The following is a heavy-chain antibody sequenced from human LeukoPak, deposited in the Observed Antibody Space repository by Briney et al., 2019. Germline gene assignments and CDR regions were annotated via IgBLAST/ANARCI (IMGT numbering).Heavy chain of an antibody. J-gene: IGHJ4*02. CDR2: INHSGST. D-gene: IGHD5-18*01. Sequence: PSETLSLTCAVYGGSFSGYYWSWIRQPPGKGLEWIGEINHSGSTNYNPSLKRRVTISVDTSKNQFSLKLSSVTAADTAVCYCARARIQLWPVCFDYWGQGTLVTVSS. V-gene: IGHV4-34*01. CDR3: ARARIQLWPVCFDY. CDR1: GGSFSGYY.